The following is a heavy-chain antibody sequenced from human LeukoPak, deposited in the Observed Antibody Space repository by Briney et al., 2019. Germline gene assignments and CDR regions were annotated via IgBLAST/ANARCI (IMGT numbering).Heavy chain of an antibody. CDR2: INHSGST. CDR3: ARRRPLICSGGSCYSPAGDY. V-gene: IGHV4-34*01. Sequence: PSETLSLTCAVSGGSFSGYYWSWIRQPPGKGLEWIGEINHSGSTNYNPSLKSRFTISVDTSKNQSSLKLSSVTAAYTAVYYCARRRPLICSGGSCYSPAGDYWGQGTLVTVSS. D-gene: IGHD2-15*01. CDR1: GGSFSGYY. J-gene: IGHJ4*02.